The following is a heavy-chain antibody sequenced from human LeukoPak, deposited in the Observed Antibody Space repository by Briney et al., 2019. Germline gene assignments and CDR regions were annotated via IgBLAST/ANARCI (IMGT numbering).Heavy chain of an antibody. J-gene: IGHJ6*04. CDR2: IIPIFGTA. Sequence: GASVKVSFKASGGTFISYAISWVRQAPGQGLEWMGGIIPIFGTANYAQKFQGRVTITADKSTSTAYMELSSLRSEDTAVYYCARARYCSGGSCYGETYYYGMDVWGKGTTVTVSS. CDR1: GGTFISYA. CDR3: ARARYCSGGSCYGETYYYGMDV. V-gene: IGHV1-69*06. D-gene: IGHD2-15*01.